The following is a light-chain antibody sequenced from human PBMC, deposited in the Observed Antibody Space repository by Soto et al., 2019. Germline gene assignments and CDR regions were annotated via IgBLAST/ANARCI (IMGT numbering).Light chain of an antibody. CDR1: QSVGPY. Sequence: SGLTKYTATLALASGERATLSCRASQSVGPYLCWYQQKPGQARRLLICGASTRASSIPDRISGRGSGTDFTLTISRLADDDFAVYCCQHYSRFNPFAGGTKLDIK. CDR3: QHYSRFNP. CDR2: GAS. V-gene: IGKV3-20*01. J-gene: IGKJ4*01.